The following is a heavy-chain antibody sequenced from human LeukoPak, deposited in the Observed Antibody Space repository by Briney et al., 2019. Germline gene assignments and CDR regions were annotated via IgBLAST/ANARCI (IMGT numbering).Heavy chain of an antibody. CDR1: GFTVSSNY. CDR3: ARDGRGENWFDP. CDR2: IYSGGST. D-gene: IGHD3-10*01. J-gene: IGHJ5*02. Sequence: GGSLRLSCAASGFTVSSNYMSWVRQAPGKGLEWVSVIYSGGSTYYADSVKGRFTISRDNSKNRLYLQMSSLRAEDTAVYYCARDGRGENWFDPWGQGTLVTVSS. V-gene: IGHV3-53*01.